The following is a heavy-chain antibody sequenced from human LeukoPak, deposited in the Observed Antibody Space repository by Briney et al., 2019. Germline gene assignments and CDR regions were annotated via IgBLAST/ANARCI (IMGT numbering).Heavy chain of an antibody. Sequence: PEGSLRLSCAASGFTFSSYAMHWVRQAPGKGLEWVAVISYDGSNKYYADSVKGRFTISRDNSKNTLYLQMNSLRAEDTAVYYCARAGRFLEWLLDYWGQGTLVTVSS. CDR1: GFTFSSYA. V-gene: IGHV3-30-3*01. D-gene: IGHD3-3*01. J-gene: IGHJ4*02. CDR2: ISYDGSNK. CDR3: ARAGRFLEWLLDY.